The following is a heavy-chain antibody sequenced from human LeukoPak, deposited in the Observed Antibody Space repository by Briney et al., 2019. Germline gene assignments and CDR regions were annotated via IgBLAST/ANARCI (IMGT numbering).Heavy chain of an antibody. CDR1: GFTFSSYA. J-gene: IGHJ4*02. CDR3: VTSAYYSLSFDY. Sequence: PGGSLRLSCAASGFTFSSYAMSWVRQAPGKGLEWVSAISGSGGSTYYADSVKGRITISRDNAKNSLYLQMNSLRAEDTAVYYCVTSAYYSLSFDYWGQGTLVTVSS. D-gene: IGHD3-22*01. V-gene: IGHV3-23*01. CDR2: ISGSGGST.